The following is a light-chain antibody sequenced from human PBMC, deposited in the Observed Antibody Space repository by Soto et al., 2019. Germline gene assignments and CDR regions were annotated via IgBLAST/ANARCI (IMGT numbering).Light chain of an antibody. V-gene: IGLV3-1*01. CDR3: QAWDSSTAV. Sequence: SYELTQPPSVSVSPGQTASITCYEDKLGDKYACWYQQKPGQSPVLVIYQDSKRPSGIPERFSGSNSGNTATLTISGTQAMDEADYYCQAWDSSTAVFGGGTKVTVL. CDR2: QDS. CDR1: KLGDKY. J-gene: IGLJ2*01.